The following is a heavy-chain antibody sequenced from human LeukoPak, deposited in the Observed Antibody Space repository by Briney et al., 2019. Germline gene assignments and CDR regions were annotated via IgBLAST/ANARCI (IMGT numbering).Heavy chain of an antibody. CDR1: GFTFSSYA. V-gene: IGHV3-23*01. Sequence: GGSLRLSXAASGFTFSSYAMSWVRQAPGKGLEWVSAISGSGGSTYYADSVKGRFTISRDNSKNTLYLQMNSLRAEDTAVYYCAKVLLWFGEFPFDYWGQGTLVTVSS. J-gene: IGHJ4*02. CDR3: AKVLLWFGEFPFDY. D-gene: IGHD3-10*01. CDR2: ISGSGGST.